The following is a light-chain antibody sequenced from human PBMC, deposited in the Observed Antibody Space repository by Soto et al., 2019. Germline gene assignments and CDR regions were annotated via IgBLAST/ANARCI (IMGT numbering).Light chain of an antibody. CDR2: DVS. J-gene: IGLJ3*02. V-gene: IGLV2-8*01. Sequence: QSALTQPPSASGSPGQSVTISCTGTSSDVGGYDFVSWYQHHPGKAPKLMIFDVSKRPSGVPERFSGSKSGNTASLTVSGLQAEDEADYYCSSYEGSNTWVFGGGTQLTVL. CDR1: SSDVGGYDF. CDR3: SSYEGSNTWV.